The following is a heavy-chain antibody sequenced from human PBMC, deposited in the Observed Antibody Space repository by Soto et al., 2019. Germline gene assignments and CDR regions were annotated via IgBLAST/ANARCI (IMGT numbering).Heavy chain of an antibody. D-gene: IGHD2-15*01. J-gene: IGHJ4*02. V-gene: IGHV3-64D*06. CDR1: AFLCSEST. Sequence: TGGSLRLSWSASAFLCSESTRYWVRPVKGKGLEAISAVSTSGRSTYYADSVKDRFTISRDNSKNTLFLQMGSLRPEDTAIYYCVKQAHGLDGVAFDYWGQGTQVTVSS. CDR2: VSTSGRST. CDR3: VKQAHGLDGVAFDY.